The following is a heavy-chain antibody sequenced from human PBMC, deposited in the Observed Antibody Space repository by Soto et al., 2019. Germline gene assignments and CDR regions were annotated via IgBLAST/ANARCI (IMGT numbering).Heavy chain of an antibody. CDR1: GYTYTVYG. CDR3: ARDAAGRMVRGLGFWFDP. D-gene: IGHD3-10*01. Sequence: SLKRDRKTSGYTYTVYGSSRGSQTPEQGLEWMGWISAYNGNTNYAQKLQGRVTMTTDTSTSTAYMELRSLRSDDTAVYYCARDAAGRMVRGLGFWFDPWGQGTLVTVSS. CDR2: ISAYNGNT. J-gene: IGHJ5*02. V-gene: IGHV1-18*01.